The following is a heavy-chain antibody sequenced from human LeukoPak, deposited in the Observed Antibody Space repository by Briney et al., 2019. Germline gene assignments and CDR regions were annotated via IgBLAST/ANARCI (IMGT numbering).Heavy chain of an antibody. CDR2: IYYSGST. CDR3: ARGPPYIVVVTAIGFFDY. Sequence: SETLSLTCTVSGGPISSRSYYWGWIRQPPGKGLEWIGSIYYSGSTYYNPSLKSRVTISVDTSKNQFSLKLSSVTAADTAVYYCARGPPYIVVVTAIGFFDYWGQGTLVTVSS. V-gene: IGHV4-39*07. CDR1: GGPISSRSYY. J-gene: IGHJ4*02. D-gene: IGHD2-21*02.